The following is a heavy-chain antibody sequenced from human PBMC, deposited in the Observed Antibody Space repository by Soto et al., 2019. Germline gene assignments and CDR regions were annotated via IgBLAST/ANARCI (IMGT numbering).Heavy chain of an antibody. CDR2: IYYSGST. D-gene: IGHD6-13*01. CDR3: ARFYSSPWLDP. CDR1: GGSISSYY. J-gene: IGHJ5*02. V-gene: IGHV4-59*01. Sequence: SETLSLTCTVSGGSISSYYWSWIRQPPGKGLEWIGYIYYSGSTNYNPSLKSRVTISVDTSKNQFSLKLSSVTAADTAVYYCARFYSSPWLDPWGQGTQVTVSS.